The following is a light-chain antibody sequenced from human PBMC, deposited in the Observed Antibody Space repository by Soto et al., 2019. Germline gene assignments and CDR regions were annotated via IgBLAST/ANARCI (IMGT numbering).Light chain of an antibody. CDR1: SSDVGGYNY. CDR2: EVT. V-gene: IGLV2-14*01. J-gene: IGLJ1*01. Sequence: LTQPGSVSGSPGQSITISCTGTSSDVGGYNYVSWYQQHPGKAPKLMIYEVTNRPSGVSSRFSGSKSGNTASLTISGLQAEDEADYYCCSFTSGNTAYVFGTGTKVTVL. CDR3: CSFTSGNTAYV.